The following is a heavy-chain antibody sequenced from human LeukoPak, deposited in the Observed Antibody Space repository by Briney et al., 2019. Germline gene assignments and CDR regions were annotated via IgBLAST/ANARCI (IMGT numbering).Heavy chain of an antibody. Sequence: SETLSLTCTVSGGSISSGSYYWSWIRQPAGKGLEWIVRIYTSGSTNYNPSLKSRVTISVDTSKNQFSLKLSSVTAADTAVYYCARDLDVRGVIIPDAFDIWGQGTMVTVSS. J-gene: IGHJ3*02. V-gene: IGHV4-61*02. CDR1: GGSISSGSYY. CDR3: ARDLDVRGVIIPDAFDI. CDR2: IYTSGST. D-gene: IGHD3-10*02.